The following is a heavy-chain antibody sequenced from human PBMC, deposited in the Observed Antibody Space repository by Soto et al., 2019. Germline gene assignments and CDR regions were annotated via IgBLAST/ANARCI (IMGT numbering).Heavy chain of an antibody. Sequence: QVQLVESGGGLVKPGGSLRLSCAASGFTFSDYYMSWIRQAPGKGLGWLSYITTSSNIYSADSVKGRFTISRDNAKNSLYLQMNSLRAEDTAVYYCARSQGDRVVDYWGQGTLVTVSS. CDR3: ARSQGDRVVDY. J-gene: IGHJ4*02. CDR2: ITTSSNI. D-gene: IGHD2-21*01. CDR1: GFTFSDYY. V-gene: IGHV3-11*01.